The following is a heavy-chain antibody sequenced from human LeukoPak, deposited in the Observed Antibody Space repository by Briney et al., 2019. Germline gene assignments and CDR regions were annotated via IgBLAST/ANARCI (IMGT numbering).Heavy chain of an antibody. CDR3: ARAVRGGPSEFDY. CDR1: GGSISSGGYY. Sequence: PSETLSLTCTVSGGSISSGGYYWSWIRQHPGKGLEWIGYIYYSGSTYYNPSLKSRVTISVDTSKNQFSLKLSSVTAADTAVYYCARAVRGGPSEFDYWGQGTLVTVSS. J-gene: IGHJ4*02. CDR2: IYYSGST. D-gene: IGHD3-10*01. V-gene: IGHV4-31*03.